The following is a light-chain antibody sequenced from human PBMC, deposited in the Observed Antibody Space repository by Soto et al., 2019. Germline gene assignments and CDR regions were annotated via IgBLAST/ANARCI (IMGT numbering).Light chain of an antibody. J-gene: IGKJ1*01. CDR2: GAS. CDR1: QSVSSSY. Sequence: EIWLTQYPGTLSLSPGERATLSCGGSQSVSSSYLAWYQQKPGQAPRLLIYGASSRATGIPERFSGSGSGTDFTLTISRLQPEDFAVYYCQQYGSSPQTFGHGTKVDIK. V-gene: IGKV3-20*01. CDR3: QQYGSSPQT.